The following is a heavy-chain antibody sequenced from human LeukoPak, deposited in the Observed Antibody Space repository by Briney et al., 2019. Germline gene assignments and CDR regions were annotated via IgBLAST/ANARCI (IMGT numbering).Heavy chain of an antibody. CDR1: GFTFSDHY. J-gene: IGHJ4*02. CDR3: AREAEYSSGWSVRGSFDY. D-gene: IGHD6-19*01. V-gene: IGHV3-72*01. Sequence: PGGSLRLSCAASGFTFSDHYMDWVRQAPGKGLEWVGRTRNKANSYTTEYAASVKGRFTISRDDSKNSLYLQMNSLKTEDTAVYYCAREAEYSSGWSVRGSFDYWGREPWSPSPQ. CDR2: TRNKANSYTT.